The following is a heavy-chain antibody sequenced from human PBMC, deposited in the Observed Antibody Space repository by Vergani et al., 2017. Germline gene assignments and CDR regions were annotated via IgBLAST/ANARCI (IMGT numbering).Heavy chain of an antibody. CDR1: GFTFSSYG. D-gene: IGHD1-20*01. Sequence: VQLLESGGGLVKPGGSLRLSCAASGFTFSSYGMHWVRQAPGKGLEWVAFIRYDGSNKYYADSVKGRFTISRDNSKNTLYLQMNSLRTEDTAVYYCARIHNWNDGSWGQGTLVTVSS. J-gene: IGHJ5*02. CDR3: ARIHNWNDGS. CDR2: IRYDGSNK. V-gene: IGHV3-30*02.